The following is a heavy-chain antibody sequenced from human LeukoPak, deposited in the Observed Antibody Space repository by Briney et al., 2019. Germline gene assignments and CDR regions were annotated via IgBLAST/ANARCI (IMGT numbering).Heavy chain of an antibody. CDR1: GFTFSSYS. V-gene: IGHV3-21*01. J-gene: IGHJ4*02. D-gene: IGHD3-16*01. CDR3: SRRGWGSYSQDY. Sequence: GGSLRLSCAASGFTFSSYSMNWVRQAPGKGLEWVSSISSSSSYIYYADSVKGRFTISRDNAKNSLYLQMNSLRAEDTAVYYCSRRGWGSYSQDYWGQGTLVTVSA. CDR2: ISSSSSYI.